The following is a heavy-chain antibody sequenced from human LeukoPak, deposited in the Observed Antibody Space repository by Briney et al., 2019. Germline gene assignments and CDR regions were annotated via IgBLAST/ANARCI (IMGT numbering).Heavy chain of an antibody. V-gene: IGHV4-39*01. CDR2: IYYSGST. CDR3: ARPAIGSYCSGGSCDKGDNWFDP. CDR1: GGSISSSSYY. D-gene: IGHD2-15*01. J-gene: IGHJ5*02. Sequence: SETLSLTCTVSGGSISSSSYYWGWLRQPPGKGLEWVGSIYYSGSTYYNPSLKSRVTISVDTSKNQFSLKLSSVTAADTAVYYCARPAIGSYCSGGSCDKGDNWFDPWGQGTLVTVSS.